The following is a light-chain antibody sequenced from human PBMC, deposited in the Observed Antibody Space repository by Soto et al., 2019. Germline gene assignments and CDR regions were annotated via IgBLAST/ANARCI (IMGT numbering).Light chain of an antibody. Sequence: DIQMTQSPSSVSASVGDRVTITCRASQPISRWLAWYQQKPGKAPELLIYGASNLQSGVPLRFSGSGSGTDFSLTISSLQPEDFASYYCQQANSFPYTFGQGTKLEI. CDR1: QPISRW. V-gene: IGKV1-12*01. CDR2: GAS. CDR3: QQANSFPYT. J-gene: IGKJ2*01.